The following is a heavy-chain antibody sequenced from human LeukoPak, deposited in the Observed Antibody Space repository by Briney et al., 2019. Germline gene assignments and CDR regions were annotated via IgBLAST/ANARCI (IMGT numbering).Heavy chain of an antibody. Sequence: SETLSLTCTASGGSISSSSYYWGWIRQPPGKGLEWIGSIYYSGSTYYNPSLKSRVTISVDTSKNQFSLKLSSVTAADTAVYYCASKYYDILTGGTQFDYWGQGTLVTVSS. J-gene: IGHJ4*02. CDR1: GGSISSSSYY. CDR3: ASKYYDILTGGTQFDY. V-gene: IGHV4-39*07. D-gene: IGHD3-9*01. CDR2: IYYSGST.